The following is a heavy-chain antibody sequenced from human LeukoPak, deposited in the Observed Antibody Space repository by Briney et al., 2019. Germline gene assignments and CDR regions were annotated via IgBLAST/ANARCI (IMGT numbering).Heavy chain of an antibody. Sequence: SETLSLTCTVSGYSISSGYYWGWIWQPPGKGLEWIGSIYYSGSTYYNPSLKSRVTISVDTSKNQFSLKLSSVTAADTAVYYCARRGKWGATGFDYWGQGTLVTVSS. CDR3: ARRGKWGATGFDY. CDR1: GYSISSGYY. V-gene: IGHV4-38-2*02. D-gene: IGHD1-26*01. CDR2: IYYSGST. J-gene: IGHJ4*02.